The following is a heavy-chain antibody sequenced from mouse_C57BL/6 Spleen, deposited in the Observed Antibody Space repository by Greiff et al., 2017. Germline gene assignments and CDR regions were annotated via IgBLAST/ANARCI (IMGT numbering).Heavy chain of an antibody. CDR2: IYPGDGDT. CDR1: GYAFSSYW. CDR3: ARRRVYGSDYAMDD. J-gene: IGHJ4*01. Sequence: QVQLQQSGAELVKPGASVKISCKASGYAFSSYWMNWVKQRPGKGLEWIGQIYPGDGDTNYNGKFKGKATLTADKSSSTAYMQLSSLTSEDSAVYFCARRRVYGSDYAMDDWGQGTSVTVSS. V-gene: IGHV1-80*01. D-gene: IGHD1-1*01.